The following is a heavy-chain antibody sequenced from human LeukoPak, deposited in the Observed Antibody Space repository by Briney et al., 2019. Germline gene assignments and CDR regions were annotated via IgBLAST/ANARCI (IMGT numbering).Heavy chain of an antibody. V-gene: IGHV3-23*01. J-gene: IGHJ4*02. D-gene: IGHD7-27*01. Sequence: GGSLRLSCAASGFTFSTYTMYWVRHPPGKRLEWVSIIGSSGGGIHYADSVKGRFTTSRDNSKNALYLQMNSLRVEDTAVYYCAIDPNWGTHSWGQGVLVTVSS. CDR2: IGSSGGGI. CDR1: GFTFSTYT. CDR3: AIDPNWGTHS.